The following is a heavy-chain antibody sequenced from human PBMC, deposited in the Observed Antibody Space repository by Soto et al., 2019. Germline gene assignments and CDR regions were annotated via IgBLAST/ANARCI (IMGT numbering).Heavy chain of an antibody. CDR1: GFTFNTYA. Sequence: EVQLLESGGGLVQPGGSLRLSCAASGFTFNTYAMSWVRQAPGEGLEWVSGIGGGTGATYNADSVKGRLIISRDNSKNTLYLQMNNLRVEDTAVYYCAKNAMSTVTRRGQYFDSWGQGTLVTVSS. CDR2: IGGGTGAT. J-gene: IGHJ4*02. CDR3: AKNAMSTVTRRGQYFDS. V-gene: IGHV3-23*01. D-gene: IGHD4-17*01.